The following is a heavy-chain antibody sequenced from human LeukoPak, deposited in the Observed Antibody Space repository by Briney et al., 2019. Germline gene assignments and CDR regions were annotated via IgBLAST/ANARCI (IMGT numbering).Heavy chain of an antibody. J-gene: IGHJ4*02. CDR1: GFVFSDFS. D-gene: IGHD2-15*01. V-gene: IGHV3-21*05. CDR2: IRGSRSGLGSGN. Sequence: GGSLRLSCAASGFVFSDFSMNWVRQAPGKGLEWVANIRGSRSGLGSGNYYAGSVKGRFSISRDNAKNLVYLQMNSLRAEDTAVYHCARFGYVAAVDVWGQGTPVTVSS. CDR3: ARFGYVAAVDV.